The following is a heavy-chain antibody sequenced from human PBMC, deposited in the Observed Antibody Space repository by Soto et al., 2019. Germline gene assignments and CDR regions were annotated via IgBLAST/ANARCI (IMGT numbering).Heavy chain of an antibody. Sequence: SETLSLTCGVSGGTVASSHWWSWVRQSPGRGLEWIRNVYHTGDTNFNPSLQSRVTFSVDKSNNQFSLRLTSVTAADTAVYFCAREIVTAGGNNYFDPWGPGTLVTAPQ. D-gene: IGHD2-21*02. V-gene: IGHV4-4*02. CDR2: VYHTGDT. CDR1: GGTVASSHW. CDR3: AREIVTAGGNNYFDP. J-gene: IGHJ5*02.